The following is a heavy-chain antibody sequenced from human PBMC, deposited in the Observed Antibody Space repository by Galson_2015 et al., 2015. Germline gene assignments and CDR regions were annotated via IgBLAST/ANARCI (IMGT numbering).Heavy chain of an antibody. J-gene: IGHJ4*02. V-gene: IGHV3-30*18. CDR3: AKDQQLLWFGEFDY. CDR2: ISYDGSNK. Sequence: SLRLSCAASGFIFSSYGMHWVRQAPGKGLEWVAVISYDGSNKYYADSVKGRFTISRDNSKNTLYLQMNSLRAEDTAVYYCAKDQQLLWFGEFDYWGQGTLVTVSS. CDR1: GFIFSSYG. D-gene: IGHD3-10*01.